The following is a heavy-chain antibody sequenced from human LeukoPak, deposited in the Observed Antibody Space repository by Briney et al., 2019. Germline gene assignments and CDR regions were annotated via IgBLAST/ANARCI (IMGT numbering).Heavy chain of an antibody. D-gene: IGHD4-17*01. CDR3: ARDVLGDYDY. V-gene: IGHV3-11*04. CDR1: KFTFSDYY. Sequence: GGSLRLSCAASKFTFSDYYMSWIRQAPGKGLEWVSYISSISSTMYYADSVKGRFTISRDNAKNSLYLQMNSLRTEDTAVYYCARDVLGDYDYWGQGTLVSVSS. J-gene: IGHJ4*02. CDR2: ISSISSTM.